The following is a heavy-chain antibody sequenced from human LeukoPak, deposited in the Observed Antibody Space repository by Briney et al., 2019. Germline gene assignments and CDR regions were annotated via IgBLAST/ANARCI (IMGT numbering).Heavy chain of an antibody. V-gene: IGHV4-61*02. CDR2: IYTSGST. D-gene: IGHD2-2*01. Sequence: SQTLSLTCTVSGGSISSGSYYWSWIRQPAGKGLEWIGRIYTSGSTNYNPSLKSRVTISVDTSKNQFSLKLSSVTAADTAVYYCARAAFYSSGYCSSTSCYPAEYNWFDPWGQGTLVTVSS. CDR1: GGSISSGSYY. J-gene: IGHJ5*02. CDR3: ARAAFYSSGYCSSTSCYPAEYNWFDP.